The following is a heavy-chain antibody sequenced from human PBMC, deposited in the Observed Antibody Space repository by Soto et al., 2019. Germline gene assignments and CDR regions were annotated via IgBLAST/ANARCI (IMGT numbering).Heavy chain of an antibody. D-gene: IGHD3-10*01. Sequence: SETLSLTCTVSGDSISSGGFFWSWIRQHPGKGLEWIGCIYYSGSTYYNPSLKSRVTISVDTSKNQFSLKLNSVTAADTAVYYCARATSGSGRYSDYWGQGTLVTVSS. CDR2: IYYSGST. CDR3: ARATSGSGRYSDY. V-gene: IGHV4-31*03. CDR1: GDSISSGGFF. J-gene: IGHJ4*02.